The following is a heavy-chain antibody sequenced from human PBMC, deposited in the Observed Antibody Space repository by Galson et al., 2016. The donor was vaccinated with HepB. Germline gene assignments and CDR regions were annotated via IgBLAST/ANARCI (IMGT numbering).Heavy chain of an antibody. Sequence: CAISGDSVSSNSAAWHWIRQSPSRGLEWLGRTYYRSKWYNDYAVSVKSRIAISPDTSKNQFSLQLNSVTPEDTAVYYCAREATVTRGAFDMWGQGTMVTVSS. J-gene: IGHJ3*02. CDR1: GDSVSSNSAA. D-gene: IGHD4-17*01. CDR2: TYYRSKWYN. V-gene: IGHV6-1*01. CDR3: AREATVTRGAFDM.